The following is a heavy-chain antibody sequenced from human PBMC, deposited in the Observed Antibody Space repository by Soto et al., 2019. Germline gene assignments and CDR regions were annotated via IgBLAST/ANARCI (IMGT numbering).Heavy chain of an antibody. J-gene: IGHJ4*02. CDR3: ARGSSYALEY. CDR2: INSDGSST. CDR1: GFTFSRYP. V-gene: IGHV3-74*01. D-gene: IGHD3-16*01. Sequence: GGSLRLSCAASGFTFSRYPMHWVRQAPGKGLVWVSRINSDGSSTRYADSLKGRFTVSRDNAKNTLYLEMNSLRAEDTAVYYCARGSSYALEYWGQGTLVTVSS.